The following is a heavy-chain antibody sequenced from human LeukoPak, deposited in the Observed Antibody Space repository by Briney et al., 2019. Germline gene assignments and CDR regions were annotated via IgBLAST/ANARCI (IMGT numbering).Heavy chain of an antibody. V-gene: IGHV4-34*01. CDR2: INHSGST. D-gene: IGHD3-10*01. Sequence: SETLSLTCAVYGVSFCVYYWSWIRQPPGKGLEWIGEINHSGSTNYNPSLKSRVTISVDTSKNQFSLKLSSVTAADTAVYYCARAMVRGVISNFDYWGQETLVTVPS. J-gene: IGHJ4*02. CDR1: GVSFCVYY. CDR3: ARAMVRGVISNFDY.